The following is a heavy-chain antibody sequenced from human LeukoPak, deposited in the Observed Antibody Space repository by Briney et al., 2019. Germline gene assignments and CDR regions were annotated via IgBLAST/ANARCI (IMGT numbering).Heavy chain of an antibody. Sequence: SETLSLTCTVSGGSISSYYWSWIRQPPGKGLEWIGYIYYSGSTNYNPSLKSRVTISVDTSKNQFSLKLSSVTAADTTVYYCARDSGTTGEVKFDPWGQGILVTVSS. D-gene: IGHD3-10*01. CDR2: IYYSGST. CDR3: ARDSGTTGEVKFDP. V-gene: IGHV4-59*01. J-gene: IGHJ5*02. CDR1: GGSISSYY.